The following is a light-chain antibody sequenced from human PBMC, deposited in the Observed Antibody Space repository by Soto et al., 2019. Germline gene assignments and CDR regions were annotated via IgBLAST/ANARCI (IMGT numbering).Light chain of an antibody. V-gene: IGLV1-44*01. CDR2: YDD. CDR3: AVWDDSLNGRV. J-gene: IGLJ3*02. Sequence: QPVLTQPPSASGTPGQRITISCSGRTSNIGSNIVAWYQHLPGTAPKLLIYYDDLLPSGVSDRFSGSKSGTSASLAISGLQSEDEADYYCAVWDDSLNGRVFGGGTKLTVL. CDR1: TSNIGSNI.